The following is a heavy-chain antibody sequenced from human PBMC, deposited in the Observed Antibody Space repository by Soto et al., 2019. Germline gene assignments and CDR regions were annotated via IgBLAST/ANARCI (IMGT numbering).Heavy chain of an antibody. D-gene: IGHD1-1*01. J-gene: IGHJ4*02. V-gene: IGHV3-21*06. CDR1: WFTFTSYC. CDR2: ISNTTDYI. CDR3: ARESEDFNSNFDY. Sequence: GSLRLSCAASWFTFTSYCMNWVRQAPGKGLEWVSSISNTTDYIYYGDSMKGRFTISRDNAKDSLYLEMNSLRAEDMSVYYCARESEDFNSNFDYWGQGTMVTVSS.